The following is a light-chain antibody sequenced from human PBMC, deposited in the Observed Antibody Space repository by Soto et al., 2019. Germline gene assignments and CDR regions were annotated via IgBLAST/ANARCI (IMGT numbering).Light chain of an antibody. CDR2: SNN. V-gene: IGLV1-47*02. CDR3: ATWDDSLSGHYV. CDR1: XXXXGSNY. Sequence: QPVLTQPPSASGTPGQRVTISXSXXXXXXGSNYVCWYQHLPGTAPKLLIYSNNQRPSGVPDRFSGSKSGTSASLAISGLRSEDEADYYCATWDDSLSGHYVFGTGTKLTVL. J-gene: IGLJ1*01.